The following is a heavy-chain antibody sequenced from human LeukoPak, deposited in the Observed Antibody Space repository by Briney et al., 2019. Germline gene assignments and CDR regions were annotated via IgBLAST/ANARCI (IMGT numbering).Heavy chain of an antibody. CDR3: ARGEAVAGTGDYYYGMDV. D-gene: IGHD6-19*01. CDR2: IWYDGSNK. V-gene: IGHV3-33*01. J-gene: IGHJ6*02. Sequence: GGSLRLSCAASGFTFSSYGMHWVRQAPGKGLEWVAVIWYDGSNKYYADSVKGRFTISRDNSKDTLYLQMNSLRAEDTAVYYCARGEAVAGTGDYYYGMDVWGQGTTVTVSS. CDR1: GFTFSSYG.